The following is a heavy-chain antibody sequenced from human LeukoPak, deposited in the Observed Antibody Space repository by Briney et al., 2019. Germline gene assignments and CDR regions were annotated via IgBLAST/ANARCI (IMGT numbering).Heavy chain of an antibody. D-gene: IGHD5-18*01. CDR2: IRYDGSNK. V-gene: IGHV3-30*02. J-gene: IGHJ4*02. CDR3: ASDHSYGRPGGFDY. CDR1: GFTFSSYG. Sequence: GGSLRLSCAASGFTFSSYGMHWVRQAPGKGLEWVAFIRYDGSNKYYADSVKDRFTLSRDNSKNTLYLQMNSLRAEDTAVYYCASDHSYGRPGGFDYWGQGTLVTVSS.